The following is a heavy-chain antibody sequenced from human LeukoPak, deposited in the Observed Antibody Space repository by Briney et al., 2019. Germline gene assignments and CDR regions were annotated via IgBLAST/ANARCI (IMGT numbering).Heavy chain of an antibody. CDR1: GYTFTGYY. D-gene: IGHD4-11*01. CDR2: INPNSGGT. J-gene: IGHJ6*03. V-gene: IGHV1-2*02. CDR3: ARGPLGATVTTAGYYYYMDV. Sequence: ASVKVSCKASGYTFTGYYMHWVRQAPGQGLEWMGWINPNSGGTNYAQKFQGRVTMTRDTSISTAYMELSRLRSDDTAVYYCARGPLGATVTTAGYYYYMDVWGKGTTVTVSS.